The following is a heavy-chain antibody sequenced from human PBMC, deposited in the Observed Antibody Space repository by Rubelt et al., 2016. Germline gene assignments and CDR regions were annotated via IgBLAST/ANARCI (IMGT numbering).Heavy chain of an antibody. V-gene: IGHV1-18*01. Sequence: QVQLVQSGAEVKKPGASVKVSCKASGYTFTSYGISWVRQAPGQGLEWMGWISAYNGNTNYAQKLQGRVTMTTDTSTSTAYMELRSLRSDDTAVYYCARNLIMSTVGGVIVPPDYWGQGTLVTVSS. CDR1: GYTFTSYG. D-gene: IGHD3-16*02. CDR2: ISAYNGNT. J-gene: IGHJ4*02. CDR3: ARNLIMSTVGGVIVPPDY.